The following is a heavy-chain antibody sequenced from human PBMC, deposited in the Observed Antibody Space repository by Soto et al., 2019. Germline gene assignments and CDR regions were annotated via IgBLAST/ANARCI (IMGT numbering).Heavy chain of an antibody. CDR2: IYYSGST. V-gene: IGHV4-31*03. Sequence: SETLSLTCTVSGGSISSGGYYWSWIRQHPGKGLEWIGYIYYSGSTYYNPSLKSRVTISVDTSKNQFSLKLSSVTAADTAVYYCARTLITGTIIFDYWGQGTLVTVSS. CDR3: ARTLITGTIIFDY. CDR1: GGSISSGGYY. J-gene: IGHJ4*02. D-gene: IGHD1-7*01.